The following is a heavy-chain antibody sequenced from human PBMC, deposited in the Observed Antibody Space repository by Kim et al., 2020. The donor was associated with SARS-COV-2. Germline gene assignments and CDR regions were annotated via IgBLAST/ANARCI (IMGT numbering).Heavy chain of an antibody. D-gene: IGHD3-22*01. V-gene: IGHV3-30*07. J-gene: IGHJ4*02. Sequence: YADSVECRFTNTRENSKTTLYLQRNSLRAEDTAVYYCARSYDSSGYLPDYWGQGTLVTVSS. CDR3: ARSYDSSGYLPDY.